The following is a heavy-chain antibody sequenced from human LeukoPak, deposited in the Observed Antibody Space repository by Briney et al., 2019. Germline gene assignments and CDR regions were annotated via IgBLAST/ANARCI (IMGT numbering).Heavy chain of an antibody. J-gene: IGHJ4*02. V-gene: IGHV4-59*11. CDR2: IYYRGST. CDR1: GGSISSHY. CDR3: ARGSTVVTHFDY. D-gene: IGHD4-23*01. Sequence: SGTLSLTCTVSGGSISSHYWSWIRQPPGKGLEWIGYIYYRGSTNYNPSLKSRVTISVDTSKNQFSLKLSSVTAADTAVYYCARGSTVVTHFDYWGQGTLVTVSS.